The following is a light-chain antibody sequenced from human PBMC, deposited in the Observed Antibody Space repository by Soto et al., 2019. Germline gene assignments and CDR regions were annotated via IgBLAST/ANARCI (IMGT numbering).Light chain of an antibody. V-gene: IGLV1-44*01. CDR3: EGWDDSLNGVV. CDR2: FNN. CDR1: SSNIRSNT. Sequence: QSVLTQPPSVSGTPGQRVTISCSGSSSNIRSNTVNWYQQLPGTAPKLLIYFNNQRPSGVPVRFSGSKSGTSASLAISGLQSEDEADYYCEGWDDSLNGVVFGGGTQLTVL. J-gene: IGLJ2*01.